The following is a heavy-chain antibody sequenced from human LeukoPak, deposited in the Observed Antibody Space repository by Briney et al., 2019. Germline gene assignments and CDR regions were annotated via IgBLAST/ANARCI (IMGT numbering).Heavy chain of an antibody. J-gene: IGHJ3*02. V-gene: IGHV3-23*01. CDR3: TTLGDGYNPDDI. CDR1: GFTFSIFA. Sequence: GGSLRLSCAASGFTFSIFAMSWVRQAPGKGLEWVAAISNSGDSTYYSDSVKGRFTISRDNSRNTLYLRMNSLRAEDTAVYYCTTLGDGYNPDDIWGQGTMVTVSS. D-gene: IGHD5-24*01. CDR2: ISNSGDST.